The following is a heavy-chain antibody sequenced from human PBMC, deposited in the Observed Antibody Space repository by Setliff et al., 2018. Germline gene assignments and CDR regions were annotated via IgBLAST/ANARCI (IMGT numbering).Heavy chain of an antibody. V-gene: IGHV1-18*01. Sequence: ASVKVSCKASGYTFTSYGISWVRQAPGQGLEWMGWISAYNGNANYAQKLQGRLTMTTDASTSTAYMELRSLRSDDTAVYYCARSPPTVVVTAIQAIFDYWGQGTLVTVSS. J-gene: IGHJ4*02. CDR1: GYTFTSYG. CDR3: ARSPPTVVVTAIQAIFDY. D-gene: IGHD2-21*02. CDR2: ISAYNGNA.